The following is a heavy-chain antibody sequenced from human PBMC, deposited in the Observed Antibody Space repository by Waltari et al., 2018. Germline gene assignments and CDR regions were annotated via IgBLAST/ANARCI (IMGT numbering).Heavy chain of an antibody. CDR2: ISYNGRNI. Sequence: QVQLVESGGGVVQPGRSLRLSCAACEFTFSSYAMHWVRQAPGKGLEWVAVISYNGRNIYYVDSVKGRFSISRDNSEKMLYLQMNSLRAEDTAVYYCARDYCDRTNCHGMDVWGQGTTVTVFS. D-gene: IGHD3-22*01. J-gene: IGHJ6*02. V-gene: IGHV3-30*04. CDR1: EFTFSSYA. CDR3: ARDYCDRTNCHGMDV.